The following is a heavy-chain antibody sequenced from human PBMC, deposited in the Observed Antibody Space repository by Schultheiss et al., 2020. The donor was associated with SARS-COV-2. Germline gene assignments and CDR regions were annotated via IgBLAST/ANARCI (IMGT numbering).Heavy chain of an antibody. V-gene: IGHV3-11*06. D-gene: IGHD3-3*01. Sequence: GESLKISCAASGFTFSDYYMSWIRQAPGKGLEWVSYISSSSSYTNYADSVKGRFTISRDNSKNTLYLQMNSLRAEDTAVYYCARLNPFGVVAFDYWGQGTLVTVSS. J-gene: IGHJ4*02. CDR1: GFTFSDYY. CDR3: ARLNPFGVVAFDY. CDR2: ISSSSSYT.